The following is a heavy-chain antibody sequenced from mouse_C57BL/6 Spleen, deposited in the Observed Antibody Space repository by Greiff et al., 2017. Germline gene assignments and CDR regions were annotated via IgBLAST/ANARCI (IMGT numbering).Heavy chain of an antibody. CDR2: INPSTGGT. J-gene: IGHJ4*01. D-gene: IGHD2-3*01. V-gene: IGHV1-42*01. CDR1: GYSFTGYY. Sequence: EVQLQQSGPELVKPGASVKISCKASGYSFTGYYMNWVKQSPEKSLEWIGVINPSTGGTTYNQKFKAKATLTVDKSSSTAYMQLKSLTSEDSAVYYCARDGYYDAMDYWGQGTSVTVSS. CDR3: ARDGYYDAMDY.